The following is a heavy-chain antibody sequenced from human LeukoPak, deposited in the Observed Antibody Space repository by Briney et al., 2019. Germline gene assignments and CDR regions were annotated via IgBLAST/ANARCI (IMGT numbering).Heavy chain of an antibody. J-gene: IGHJ3*01. CDR3: AHTSYETTGSAFDV. CDR2: IYWDDDK. Sequence: SGPTLVNPTQTLTPTCTFSGFSLSTSGVGVGWIRQPPGKALEWLALIYWDDDKRYSPSLKSRLTITKDTSKNQVVLTMTNMDPVDTATYYCAHTSYETTGSAFDVWGQGTMVTVSS. D-gene: IGHD2/OR15-2a*01. V-gene: IGHV2-5*02. CDR1: GFSLSTSGVG.